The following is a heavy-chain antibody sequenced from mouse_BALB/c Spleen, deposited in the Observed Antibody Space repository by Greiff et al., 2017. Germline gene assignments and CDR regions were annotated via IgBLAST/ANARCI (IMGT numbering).Heavy chain of an antibody. Sequence: QVTLKVSGPGILQPSQTLSLTCSFSGFSLSTSGMGVSWIRQPSGKGLEWLAHIYWDDDKRYNPSLKSRLTISKDTSSNQVFLKITSVDTADTATYYCARRGGAYYGNYDAMDYWGQGTSVTVSS. CDR1: GFSLSTSGMG. D-gene: IGHD2-10*01. V-gene: IGHV8-12*01. J-gene: IGHJ4*01. CDR2: IYWDDDK. CDR3: ARRGGAYYGNYDAMDY.